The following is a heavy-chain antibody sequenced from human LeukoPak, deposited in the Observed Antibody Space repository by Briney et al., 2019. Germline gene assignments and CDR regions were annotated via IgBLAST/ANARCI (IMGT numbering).Heavy chain of an antibody. CDR1: GFTFSSNA. CDR3: ARDRENTIFGVVTYSCGMDV. J-gene: IGHJ6*02. CDR2: ITKSGGNT. D-gene: IGHD3-3*01. Sequence: GGSLRLSCAASGFTFSSNAMNWVRQAPGKGLEWVSSITKSGGNTNYADSVKGRFTISRDNSKNTLYLQMNSLRAEDTAVYYCARDRENTIFGVVTYSCGMDVWGQGTTVTVSS. V-gene: IGHV3-23*01.